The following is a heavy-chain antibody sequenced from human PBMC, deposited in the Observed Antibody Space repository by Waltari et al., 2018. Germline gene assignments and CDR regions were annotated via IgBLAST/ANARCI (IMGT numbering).Heavy chain of an antibody. CDR3: ARKVD. CDR1: GFTFSSYA. V-gene: IGHV3-64*01. D-gene: IGHD2-15*01. Sequence: EVQLVESGGGLVQPGGSLSISCAASGFTFSSYAMHWVRQAPGKGLEYVSAISSNGGSTYYANSVKGRFTISRDNSKNTLYLQMGSLRAEDMAVYYCARKVDWGQGTLVTVSS. J-gene: IGHJ4*02. CDR2: ISSNGGST.